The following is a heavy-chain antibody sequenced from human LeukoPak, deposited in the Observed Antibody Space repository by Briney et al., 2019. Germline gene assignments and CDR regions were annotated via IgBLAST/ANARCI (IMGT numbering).Heavy chain of an antibody. D-gene: IGHD6-13*01. Sequence: ASVKVSCKASGYTFPRYGISWVRQAPGQGVEWMAWISAYNGNTDYAQKLQGRVTMTTDTSTSTAYMELRSLTSDDSAVYYCAREEQHQRGRHFGYWGQGTLVTVSS. V-gene: IGHV1-18*01. CDR3: AREEQHQRGRHFGY. J-gene: IGHJ4*02. CDR2: ISAYNGNT. CDR1: GYTFPRYG.